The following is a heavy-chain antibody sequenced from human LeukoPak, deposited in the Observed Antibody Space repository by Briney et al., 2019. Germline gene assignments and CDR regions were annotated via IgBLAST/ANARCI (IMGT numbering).Heavy chain of an antibody. CDR3: ARLGYCSGGSCPDFDY. J-gene: IGHJ4*02. V-gene: IGHV3-30*02. CDR1: GFTFSSYG. Sequence: PGGSRRLSCAASGFTFSSYGMHWVRQAPGKGLEWVAFILYDGSNKYYADSVKGRFTISRDNSKNTLYLQMNSLRVEDTAVYYCARLGYCSGGSCPDFDYWGQGTLVTVSS. CDR2: ILYDGSNK. D-gene: IGHD2-15*01.